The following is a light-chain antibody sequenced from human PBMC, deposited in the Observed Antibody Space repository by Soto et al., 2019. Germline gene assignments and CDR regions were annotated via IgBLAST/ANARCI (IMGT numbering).Light chain of an antibody. V-gene: IGKV4-1*01. J-gene: IGKJ4*01. CDR1: QSILHRSKNKSC. CDR2: WAT. Sequence: DIVMTQSPDSLGVSLGERATINCKSTQSILHRSKNKSCLAWYQQKPGQPPKLIIYWATTRESRVTERFSGSGSGTDFTLTISSLQAADVAVYFCQQYYTTPLTFGGGTKVEIK. CDR3: QQYYTTPLT.